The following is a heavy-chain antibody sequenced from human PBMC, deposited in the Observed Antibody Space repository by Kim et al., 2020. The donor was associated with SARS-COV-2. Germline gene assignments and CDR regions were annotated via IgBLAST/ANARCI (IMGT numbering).Heavy chain of an antibody. CDR1: GGSISSGDYY. J-gene: IGHJ5*02. CDR3: ARVVVPAAMGSWWFDP. CDR2: IYYSGST. D-gene: IGHD2-2*01. V-gene: IGHV4-30-4*01. Sequence: SETLSLTCTVSGGSISSGDYYWSWIRQPPGKGLEWIGYIYYSGSTYYNPSLKSRVTISVDTSKNQFSLKLSSVTAADTAVYYCARVVVPAAMGSWWFDPWGQGTLVTVSS.